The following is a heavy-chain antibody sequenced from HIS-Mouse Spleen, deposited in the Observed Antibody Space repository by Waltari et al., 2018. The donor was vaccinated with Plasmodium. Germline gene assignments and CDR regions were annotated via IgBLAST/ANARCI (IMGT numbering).Heavy chain of an antibody. CDR3: ASSWYWYFDL. CDR1: GFTFSSYW. J-gene: IGHJ2*01. Sequence: EVQLVESGGGLVQPGGSLRLSCAASGFTFSSYWMSWVRQAPGKGVEWGAKRKQDGSEKYYVDSVKGRFTISRDNAKNSLYLQMNSLRAEDTAVYYCASSWYWYFDLWGRGTLVTVSS. CDR2: RKQDGSEK. D-gene: IGHD6-13*01. V-gene: IGHV3-7*01.